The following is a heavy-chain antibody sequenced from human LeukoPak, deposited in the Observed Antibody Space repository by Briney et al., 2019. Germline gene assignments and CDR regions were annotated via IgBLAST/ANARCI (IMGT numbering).Heavy chain of an antibody. CDR3: ARDYAGSCRSRFDP. CDR2: IYTSGST. J-gene: IGHJ5*02. CDR1: AGSLSSYY. D-gene: IGHD2-15*01. V-gene: IGHV4-4*07. Sequence: PSETLSLTCTVSAGSLSSYYWSWIRQPAGKGLEWIGRIYTSGSTSYNPSLKSRVTMSVDTSKKQCSLKLSSVTAADTAVYYCARDYAGSCRSRFDPWGQGTLVTVSS.